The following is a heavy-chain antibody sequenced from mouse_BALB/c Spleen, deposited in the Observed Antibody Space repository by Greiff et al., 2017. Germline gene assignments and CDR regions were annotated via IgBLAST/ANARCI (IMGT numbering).Heavy chain of an antibody. Sequence: EVQLVESGPGLVKPSQSLSLTCSVTGYSITSGYYWNWIRQFPGNKLEWMGYISYDGSNNYNPSLKNRISITRDTSKNQFFLKLNSVTTEDTATYYCARGYYGSSLWFAYWGQGTLVTVSA. CDR1: GYSITSGYY. CDR3: ARGYYGSSLWFAY. J-gene: IGHJ3*01. CDR2: ISYDGSN. D-gene: IGHD1-1*01. V-gene: IGHV3-6*02.